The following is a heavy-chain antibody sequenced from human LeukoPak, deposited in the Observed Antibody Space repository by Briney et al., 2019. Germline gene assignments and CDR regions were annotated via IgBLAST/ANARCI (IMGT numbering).Heavy chain of an antibody. CDR2: ISSSSSYI. J-gene: IGHJ4*02. CDR1: GFTFSSYS. V-gene: IGHV3-21*04. Sequence: SGGSLRLSCAASGFTFSSYSMNWVRQAPGKGLEWVSSISSSSSYIYFADSVRGRFTISRDNSENTLYLQMNSLRAEDTAIYYCAKGKFLTGTSEFDYWGQGTLVTVSS. D-gene: IGHD1-7*01. CDR3: AKGKFLTGTSEFDY.